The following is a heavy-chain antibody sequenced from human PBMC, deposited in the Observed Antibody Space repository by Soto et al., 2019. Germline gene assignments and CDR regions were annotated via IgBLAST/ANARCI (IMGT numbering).Heavy chain of an antibody. CDR1: GFTFTRYS. Sequence: RLSYAASGFTFTRYSMNWVRQAPGKGLEWVSSISSTTNYIYYGDSMKGRFTISRDNAKNSLYLEMNSLRAEDTAVYYCARESEDLTSIFDYCGQGTLVTVST. CDR2: ISSTTNYI. CDR3: ARESEDLTSIFDY. V-gene: IGHV3-21*06. J-gene: IGHJ4*02.